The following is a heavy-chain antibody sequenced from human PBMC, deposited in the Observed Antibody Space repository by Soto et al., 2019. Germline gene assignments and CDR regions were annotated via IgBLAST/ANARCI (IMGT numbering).Heavy chain of an antibody. V-gene: IGHV3-7*05. CDR1: EFNFISYA. Sequence: PWGSLILSCTASEFNFISYAIGWVRQAPGKGLEWVANIKQDGGKEDYVDSVKGRFTISRDNAKNSLYLQMNSLRAEDSAVYYCARDNSVIVVVCPLLENWGQGTLVTVSS. CDR3: ARDNSVIVVVCPLLEN. CDR2: IKQDGGKE. J-gene: IGHJ4*02. D-gene: IGHD3-22*01.